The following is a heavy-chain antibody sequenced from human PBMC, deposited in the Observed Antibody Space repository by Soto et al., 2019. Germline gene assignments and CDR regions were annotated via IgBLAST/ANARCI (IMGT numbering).Heavy chain of an antibody. J-gene: IGHJ1*01. D-gene: IGHD3-3*01. CDR1: GGSISSGDYY. CDR3: AGTLRFLEWGSEYFQH. V-gene: IGHV4-30-4*01. CDR2: IYYSGST. Sequence: QVQLQESGPGLVKPSETLSLTCTVSGGSISSGDYYWSWIRQPPGKGLEWIGYIYYSGSTYYNPSLKSRVTISVDTSKSQFSLKLSSVTAADTAVYYCAGTLRFLEWGSEYFQHWGQGTLVTVSS.